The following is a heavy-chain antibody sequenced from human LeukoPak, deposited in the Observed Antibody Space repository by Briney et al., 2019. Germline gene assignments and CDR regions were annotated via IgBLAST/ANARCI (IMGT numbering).Heavy chain of an antibody. V-gene: IGHV5-51*01. D-gene: IGHD3-10*01. CDR2: IYPGDSDT. CDR3: ARTPYGSGSLLKYYYYYGMDV. Sequence: GESLKISCKGSGYSFTSYWIGWVRQMPGKGLEWVGIIYPGDSDTRYSPSFQGQVTISADKSISTAYLQWSSLKASDTAMYYCARTPYGSGSLLKYYYYYGMDVWGQGTTVTVSS. CDR1: GYSFTSYW. J-gene: IGHJ6*02.